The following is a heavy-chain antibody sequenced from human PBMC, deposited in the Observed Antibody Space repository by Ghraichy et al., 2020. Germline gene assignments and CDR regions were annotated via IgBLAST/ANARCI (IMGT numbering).Heavy chain of an antibody. CDR3: AREAYYGLDV. Sequence: GGSLRLSCAASGFTFSRHWMHWVLQVPGKGLVWVSRVKSDASMIHYADAVKGRFTISRDNAKNMLYLQMSSLRAEDTAVYYCAREAYYGLDVWGQGTTVTVSS. CDR2: VKSDASMI. CDR1: GFTFSRHW. J-gene: IGHJ6*02. V-gene: IGHV3-74*01.